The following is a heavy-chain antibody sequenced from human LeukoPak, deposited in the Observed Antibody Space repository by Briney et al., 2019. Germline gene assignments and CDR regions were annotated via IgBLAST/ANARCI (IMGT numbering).Heavy chain of an antibody. V-gene: IGHV3-30-3*01. CDR2: ISYDGSNK. J-gene: IGHJ4*02. D-gene: IGHD2-2*01. Sequence: PGRSLRLSCAASGFTFSSYAMHWVRQAPGKGLEWVAVISYDGSNKYYADSVKGRFTISRDNYKNTLYLQMNSLRAEDTAVYYCARDLADGSSTSSYFSDLDYWGQGTLVSVSS. CDR3: ARDLADGSSTSSYFSDLDY. CDR1: GFTFSSYA.